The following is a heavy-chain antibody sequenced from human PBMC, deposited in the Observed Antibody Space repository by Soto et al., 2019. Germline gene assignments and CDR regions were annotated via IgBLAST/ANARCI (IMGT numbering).Heavy chain of an antibody. CDR2: ISAYNGNT. Sequence: ASVKVSCKASGYTFTSYGISWVRQAPGQGLEWMGWISAYNGNTNYAQKLQGRVTMTTDTSTSTAYMELRSLRSDDTAVYYCARDNPPGVRYFDWLPRGYYYYGMDVWGQGTTVTVSS. CDR3: ARDNPPGVRYFDWLPRGYYYYGMDV. V-gene: IGHV1-18*01. CDR1: GYTFTSYG. J-gene: IGHJ6*02. D-gene: IGHD3-9*01.